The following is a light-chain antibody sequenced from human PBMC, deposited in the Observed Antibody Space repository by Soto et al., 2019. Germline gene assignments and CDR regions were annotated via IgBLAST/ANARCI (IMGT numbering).Light chain of an antibody. CDR2: GAS. CDR1: QSVSSSY. Sequence: VLTQSPGTLSLSPGDDATLSCRASQSVSSSYLAWYQQKAAQAPRLLIYGASSRATGIPDRFSGSGSGTEFTLTISRLQSEDFAVYYCQQYDNWPWTCGQGTKVDIK. V-gene: IGKV3-20*01. CDR3: QQYDNWPWT. J-gene: IGKJ1*01.